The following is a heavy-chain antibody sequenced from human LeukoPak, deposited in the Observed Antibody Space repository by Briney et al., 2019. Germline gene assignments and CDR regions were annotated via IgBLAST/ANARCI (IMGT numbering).Heavy chain of an antibody. CDR3: AVSYYDFWSGYYHGWFDP. Sequence: SETLSLTCTVSGGSISSSSYYWGWIRQLPGKGLEWIGSIYYSGSTYYNPSLKSRVTISVDTSKNQFSLKLSSVTAADTAVYYCAVSYYDFWSGYYHGWFDPWGQGTLVTVSS. D-gene: IGHD3-3*01. J-gene: IGHJ5*02. CDR1: GGSISSSSYY. CDR2: IYYSGST. V-gene: IGHV4-39*01.